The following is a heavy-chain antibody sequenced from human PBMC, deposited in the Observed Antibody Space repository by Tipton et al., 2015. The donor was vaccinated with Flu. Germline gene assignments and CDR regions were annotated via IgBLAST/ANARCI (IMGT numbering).Heavy chain of an antibody. V-gene: IGHV3-20*04. CDR1: GFTFDEYG. D-gene: IGHD6-13*01. CDR3: AKEVFTSSWYGDPFDS. J-gene: IGHJ4*02. CDR2: INWNGNSI. Sequence: SLRLPCSASGFTFDEYGMSWVRQAPGKGLEWVAGINWNGNSIGYADSVKGRFTIARDNARNSLYLQMNGLTADDSALYYCAKEVFTSSWYGDPFDSWGQGTLVIVSS.